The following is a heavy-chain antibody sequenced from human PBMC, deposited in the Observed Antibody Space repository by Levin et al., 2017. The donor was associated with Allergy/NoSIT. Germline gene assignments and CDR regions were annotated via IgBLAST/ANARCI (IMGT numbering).Heavy chain of an antibody. D-gene: IGHD1-26*01. Sequence: SQTLSLTCTVSGGSISSYYWSWIRQPPGKGLEWIGYIYYSGSTNYNPSLKSRVTISVDTSKNQFPLKLSSVTAADTAVYYCARERVGATRALDYWGQGTLVTVSS. CDR2: IYYSGST. J-gene: IGHJ4*02. CDR1: GGSISSYY. V-gene: IGHV4-59*01. CDR3: ARERVGATRALDY.